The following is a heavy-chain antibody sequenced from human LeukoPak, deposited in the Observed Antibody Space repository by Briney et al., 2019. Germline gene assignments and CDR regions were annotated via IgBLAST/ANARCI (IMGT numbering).Heavy chain of an antibody. CDR2: ISSSGSTI. CDR3: ARVSSVALYYFDY. Sequence: GGSLRLSCAASGFTFSDYYMSWIRQAPGKGLEWVSYISSSGSTIYYADSVKGRFTISRDNAKNSLYLQMNSLRAEDTAVYYCARVSSVALYYFDYWGQGTLVTVSS. D-gene: IGHD2-15*01. CDR1: GFTFSDYY. V-gene: IGHV3-11*01. J-gene: IGHJ4*02.